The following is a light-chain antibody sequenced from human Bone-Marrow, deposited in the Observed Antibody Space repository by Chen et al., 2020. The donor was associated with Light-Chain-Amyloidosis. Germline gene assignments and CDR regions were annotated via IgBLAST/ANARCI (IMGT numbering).Light chain of an antibody. J-gene: IGKJ4*01. CDR1: QTISSNY. CDR2: GSS. CDR3: QQYGTSPLT. Sequence: EIVLTQSPATLSFSPGQGANLSCRASQTISSNYLTWYQQKFGQAPRLLISGSSSRATGIPDRFTGSGSGTDFTLTINRLGPEDFAMYYCQQYGTSPLTFDGGTKVELK. V-gene: IGKV3-20*01.